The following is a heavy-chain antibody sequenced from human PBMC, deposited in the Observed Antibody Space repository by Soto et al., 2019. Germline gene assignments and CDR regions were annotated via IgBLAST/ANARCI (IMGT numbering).Heavy chain of an antibody. CDR1: GGSISSSNW. CDR3: AISRYSYGMKTDY. D-gene: IGHD5-18*01. Sequence: QVQLQESGPGLVKPSGTLSLTCAVSGGSISSSNWWSWVRQPPGKWLEWIGEIYHSGSTNYNPSLKSRVTISVDTSKKQFSLKLSSVTAADTAVYYCAISRYSYGMKTDYWGQGTLVTVSS. CDR2: IYHSGST. V-gene: IGHV4-4*02. J-gene: IGHJ4*02.